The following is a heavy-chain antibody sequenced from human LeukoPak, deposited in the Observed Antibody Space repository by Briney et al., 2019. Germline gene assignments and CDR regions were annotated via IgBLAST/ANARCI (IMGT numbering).Heavy chain of an antibody. CDR2: ISSSSSYI. CDR3: ARVGYCSSTSCHGKGDAFDI. D-gene: IGHD2-2*01. V-gene: IGHV3-21*01. CDR1: GFTFSSYS. J-gene: IGHJ3*02. Sequence: GGSLRLSCAASGFTFSSYSMNWVRQAPGKGLEWVSSISSSSSYIYYADSVKGRFTISRDNAKNSLYLQMNSLRAEDTAVYYCARVGYCSSTSCHGKGDAFDIWGQGTMVTVSS.